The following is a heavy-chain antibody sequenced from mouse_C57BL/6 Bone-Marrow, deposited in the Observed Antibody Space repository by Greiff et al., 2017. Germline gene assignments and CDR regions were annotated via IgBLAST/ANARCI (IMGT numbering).Heavy chain of an antibody. CDR1: GYTFTNYW. CDR2: MHPNGGSP. CDR3: ARSYDYDDYTMDY. J-gene: IGHJ4*01. D-gene: IGHD2-4*01. Sequence: QVRLQQSGAELVKPGASVKLSCKASGYTFTNYWMHWVKQRPGQGLEWIGMMHPNGGSPDYNEKFKSEATLSVDKSSRTAYMELSSLTSEDSAVYYCARSYDYDDYTMDYWGQGTSVTVSS. V-gene: IGHV1-64*01.